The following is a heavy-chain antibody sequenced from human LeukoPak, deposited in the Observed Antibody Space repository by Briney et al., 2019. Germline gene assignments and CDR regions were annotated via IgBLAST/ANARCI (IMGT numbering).Heavy chain of an antibody. CDR2: ISSSSYI. CDR3: ARGTTSRALDVSDI. D-gene: IGHD1-7*01. J-gene: IGHJ3*02. Sequence: GGSLRLSCAASGFTFSSYAMSWVRQAPGKGLEWVSSISSSSYIYHADSVKGRFTISRDNAKNSLYLQMNSLRAEDTAVYYCARGTTSRALDVSDIWGQGTMVIVSS. CDR1: GFTFSSYA. V-gene: IGHV3-21*01.